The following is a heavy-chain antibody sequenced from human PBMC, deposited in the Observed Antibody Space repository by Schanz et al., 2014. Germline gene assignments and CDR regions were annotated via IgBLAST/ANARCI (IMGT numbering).Heavy chain of an antibody. CDR1: GFTFSTYA. D-gene: IGHD3-10*01. Sequence: EVQLLESGGGLVEPGGSLRLSCAASGFTFSTYAMSWVRQAPGKGLEWVSSISSGGGSTYYADSVRGRFTMSRDNSKNTLYLQMNSLRAGDAAVYYCAKGRFGELSAFDIWGQGTMVTVSS. V-gene: IGHV3-23*01. J-gene: IGHJ3*02. CDR2: ISSGGGST. CDR3: AKGRFGELSAFDI.